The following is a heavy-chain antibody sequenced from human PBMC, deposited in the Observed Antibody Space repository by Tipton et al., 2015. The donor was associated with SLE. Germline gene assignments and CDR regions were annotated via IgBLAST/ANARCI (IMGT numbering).Heavy chain of an antibody. J-gene: IGHJ1*01. D-gene: IGHD4-11*01. CDR3: ARSSSNYAEYFQH. CDR1: GGSISSYY. Sequence: TLSLTCTVSGGSISSYYWSWIRQPAGKGLEWIGRIYYSGSTNYNPSLKSRVTISVDTSKNQFSLKLSSVTAADTAVYYCARSSSNYAEYFQHWGQGTLVTVSS. V-gene: IGHV4-59*07. CDR2: IYYSGST.